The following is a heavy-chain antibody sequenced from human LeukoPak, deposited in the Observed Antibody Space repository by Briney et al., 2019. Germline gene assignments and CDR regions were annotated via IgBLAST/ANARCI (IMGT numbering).Heavy chain of an antibody. CDR1: GFTFSGSA. CDR3: TRYNVGFES. J-gene: IGHJ4*02. D-gene: IGHD1-1*01. Sequence: GGSLRLSCAASGFTFSGSAMHWVRQASGKGLEWVACIRSKTNSNATSYAASVKCRFARSRDDTKNTAYMQMNSLKTEDVAVYYCTRYNVGFESWGQGTLVTVSS. V-gene: IGHV3-73*01. CDR2: IRSKTNSNAT.